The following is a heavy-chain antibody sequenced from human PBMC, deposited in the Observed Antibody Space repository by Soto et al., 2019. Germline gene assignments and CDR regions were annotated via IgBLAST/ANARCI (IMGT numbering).Heavy chain of an antibody. CDR1: GFTFSSYS. V-gene: IGHV3-21*01. J-gene: IGHJ4*02. CDR3: ARARIGVVFDY. CDR2: ISSSSSYI. D-gene: IGHD3-10*01. Sequence: GSLRLSCAASGFTFSSYSTNWVRQAPGKGLEWVSSISSSSSYIYYADSVKGRFTISRDNAKNSLYLQMNSLRAEDTAVYYCARARIGVVFDYWGQGTLVTVSS.